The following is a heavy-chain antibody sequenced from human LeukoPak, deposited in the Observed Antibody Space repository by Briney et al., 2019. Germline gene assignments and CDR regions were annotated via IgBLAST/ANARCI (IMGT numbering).Heavy chain of an antibody. CDR1: GFTFNRYA. CDR3: ARGRRTGDYFFDY. J-gene: IGHJ4*02. CDR2: ISGSGGST. Sequence: GGSLRLSCVASGFTFNRYAMIWVRQAPGKGLEWVSSISGSGGSTYYADSVKGRFTISRDNSKNTLYLQMNSLRAEDTAVYYCARGRRTGDYFFDYWGQGTLVTVSS. D-gene: IGHD4-17*01. V-gene: IGHV3-23*01.